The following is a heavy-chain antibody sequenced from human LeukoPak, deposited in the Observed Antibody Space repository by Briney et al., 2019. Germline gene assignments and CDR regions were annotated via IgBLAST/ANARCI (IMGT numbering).Heavy chain of an antibody. J-gene: IGHJ4*02. V-gene: IGHV4-34*01. D-gene: IGHD5-18*01. CDR2: INHSGST. Sequence: WEPLRLKCGGYGGSFSGYYWRWLRQTQGKGLEWVGEINHSGSTNYNPSLKSRVTISVDTSKNQFSLKLSSVTAADTAVYYCARRGYSYGLAFFDYWGQGTLVTVSS. CDR3: ARRGYSYGLAFFDY. CDR1: GGSFSGYY.